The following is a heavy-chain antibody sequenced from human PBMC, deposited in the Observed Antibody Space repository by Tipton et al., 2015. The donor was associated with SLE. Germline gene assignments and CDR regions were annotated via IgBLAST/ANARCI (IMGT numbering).Heavy chain of an antibody. CDR3: ASSLRLWFGEGDAFDI. J-gene: IGHJ3*02. CDR2: IYYSGST. Sequence: TLSLTCTVSGGSISSSSYYWGWIRQPPGKGLEWIGSIYYSGSTNYNPSLKSRVTISVDTSKNQFSLKLSSVTAADTAVYYCASSLRLWFGEGDAFDIWGQGTMVTVSS. V-gene: IGHV4-39*07. D-gene: IGHD3-10*01. CDR1: GGSISSSSYY.